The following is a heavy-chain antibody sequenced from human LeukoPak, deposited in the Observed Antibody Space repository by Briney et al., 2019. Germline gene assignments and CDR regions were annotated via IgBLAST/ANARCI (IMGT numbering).Heavy chain of an antibody. J-gene: IGHJ4*02. CDR3: AKDQMITFGGVIVIPSFFDY. Sequence: GGSLRLSCAASAFTFSAYTMNWVRQAPGKGLEWVSAISGSGGSTYYADSVKGRFTISRDNSKNTLYLQMNSLRAEDTAVYYCAKDQMITFGGVIVIPSFFDYWGQGTLVTVSS. V-gene: IGHV3-23*01. D-gene: IGHD3-16*02. CDR1: AFTFSAYT. CDR2: ISGSGGST.